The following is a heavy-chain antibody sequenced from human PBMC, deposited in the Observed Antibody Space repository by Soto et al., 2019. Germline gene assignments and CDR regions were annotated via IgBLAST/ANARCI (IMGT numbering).Heavy chain of an antibody. CDR3: ARQGNTGALDAFDI. D-gene: IGHD1-26*01. CDR2: IVAINGIA. V-gene: IGHV1-18*01. Sequence: GASVKVSCKASGYTFSTYGFSWVRQAPGQGLEWMGRIVAINGIANYAQKFQGRVTITTDTSTSTAYMELSSLTSEYTAVYYCARQGNTGALDAFDIWGQGTMVT. J-gene: IGHJ3*02. CDR1: GYTFSTYG.